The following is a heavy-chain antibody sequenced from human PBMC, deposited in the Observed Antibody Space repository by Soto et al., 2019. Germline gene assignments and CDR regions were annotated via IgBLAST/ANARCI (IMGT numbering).Heavy chain of an antibody. CDR3: AKVSRLFVNYYGSRSYYALTPRFDY. J-gene: IGHJ4*02. V-gene: IGHV3-23*01. CDR1: GFTFSSYA. D-gene: IGHD3-10*01. Sequence: GGSLRLSCAASGFTFSSYAMSWVRQAPGKGLEWVSAISGSGGSTYYADSVKGRFTISRDNSKNTLYLQMNSLRAEDTAVYYCAKVSRLFVNYYGSRSYYALTPRFDYWGQGTMVTVSS. CDR2: ISGSGGST.